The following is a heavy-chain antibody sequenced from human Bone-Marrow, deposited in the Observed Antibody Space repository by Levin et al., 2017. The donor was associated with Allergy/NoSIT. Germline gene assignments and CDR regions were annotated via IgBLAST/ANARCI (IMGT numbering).Heavy chain of an antibody. J-gene: IGHJ5*02. CDR1: GTSINTHGYF. Sequence: SETLSLTCTVSGTSINTHGYFWTWIRQHPGRGLEWVGYISYSGSTHYNPSLRGRLIISPDTSKGHFSLNLSSVTAADTAVYYCARVLGLTGFFDPWGQGTLVTVSS. D-gene: IGHD7-27*01. CDR3: ARVLGLTGFFDP. CDR2: ISYSGST. V-gene: IGHV4-31*03.